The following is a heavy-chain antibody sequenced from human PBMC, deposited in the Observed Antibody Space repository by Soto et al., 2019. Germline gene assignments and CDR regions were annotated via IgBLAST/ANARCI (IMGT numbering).Heavy chain of an antibody. D-gene: IGHD6-13*01. Sequence: GGSLRLSCAASGFTFSSYGMHWVRQAPGKGLEWVAVISYDGSNKYYADSVKGRFTISRDNSKNTLYLQMNSLRAEDTAVYYCAKILAAAGHFDYWGQGTLVTVYS. CDR1: GFTFSSYG. J-gene: IGHJ4*02. CDR2: ISYDGSNK. V-gene: IGHV3-30*18. CDR3: AKILAAAGHFDY.